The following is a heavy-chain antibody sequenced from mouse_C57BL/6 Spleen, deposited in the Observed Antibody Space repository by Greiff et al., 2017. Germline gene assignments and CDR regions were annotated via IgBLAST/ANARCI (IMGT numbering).Heavy chain of an antibody. J-gene: IGHJ2*01. D-gene: IGHD1-1*01. CDR2: IYPGDGDT. Sequence: QVQLQQSGAELVKPGASVKISCKASGYAFSSYWMNWVKQRPGKGLEWIGQIYPGDGDTNYNGKVKGKATLTADKSSSTAYMQLSSLTSEDSAVYCCARRGDYYGSSQYYFDYWGQGTTLTVSS. CDR3: ARRGDYYGSSQYYFDY. CDR1: GYAFSSYW. V-gene: IGHV1-80*01.